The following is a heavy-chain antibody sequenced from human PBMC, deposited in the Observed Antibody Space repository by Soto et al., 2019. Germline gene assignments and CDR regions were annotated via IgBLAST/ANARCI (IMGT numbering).Heavy chain of an antibody. CDR2: IDPSDSYT. Sequence: GESLKISCKGSGYSFTSYWISWVRQMPGKGLEWMGRIDPSDSYTNYSPSFQGHVTISADKSISTAYLQWSSLKASDTAMYYCARHGRTYYDFWSGYSDYDGMDVWGQGTTVTVSS. D-gene: IGHD3-3*01. V-gene: IGHV5-10-1*01. CDR1: GYSFTSYW. J-gene: IGHJ6*02. CDR3: ARHGRTYYDFWSGYSDYDGMDV.